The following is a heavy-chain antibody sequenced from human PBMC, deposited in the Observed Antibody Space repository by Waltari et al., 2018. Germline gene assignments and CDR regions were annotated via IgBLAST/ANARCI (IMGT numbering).Heavy chain of an antibody. V-gene: IGHV1-24*01. CDR1: GSTLTELS. CDR2: LDPEDGET. Sequence: QVQLVQSGAEVKKPGASVKVSCKVSGSTLTELSMHWLRQAPGKGLEWMGGLDPEDGETIYAQKFQGRVTMTEDTSTDTAYMELSSLRSEDTAVYYCATAGYCSGGSCYYYGMDVWGQGTTVTVSS. CDR3: ATAGYCSGGSCYYYGMDV. D-gene: IGHD2-15*01. J-gene: IGHJ6*02.